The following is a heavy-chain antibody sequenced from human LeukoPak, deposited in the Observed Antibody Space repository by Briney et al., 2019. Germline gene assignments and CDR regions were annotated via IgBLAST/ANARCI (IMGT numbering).Heavy chain of an antibody. Sequence: GRSLRLSCAASGFTFSSYGVHWVRQAPGKGLEWVAVIWYDGSNKYYADSVKGRFTISRDNSKNTLYLQMNSLRAEDTAVYYCARGREYCSSTSCRDAFDIWGLGTMVTVSS. CDR3: ARGREYCSSTSCRDAFDI. V-gene: IGHV3-33*01. CDR1: GFTFSSYG. CDR2: IWYDGSNK. D-gene: IGHD2-2*01. J-gene: IGHJ3*02.